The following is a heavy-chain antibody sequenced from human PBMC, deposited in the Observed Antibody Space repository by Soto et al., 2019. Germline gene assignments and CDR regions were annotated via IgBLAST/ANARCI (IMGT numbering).Heavy chain of an antibody. CDR3: ARDRYSYAHPTHYYYYGMDV. V-gene: IGHV4-59*01. CDR2: IYYSGST. Sequence: NPSETLSLTCTVSGGSISSYYWSWIRQPPGKGLEWIGYIYYSGSTNYNPSLKSRVTISVDTSKNQFSLKLSSVTAADTAVYYCARDRYSYAHPTHYYYYGMDVWGQGTTVTVSS. D-gene: IGHD5-18*01. J-gene: IGHJ6*02. CDR1: GGSISSYY.